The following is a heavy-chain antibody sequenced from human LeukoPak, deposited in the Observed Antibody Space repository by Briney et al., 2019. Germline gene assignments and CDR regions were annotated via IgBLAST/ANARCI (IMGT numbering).Heavy chain of an antibody. J-gene: IGHJ3*02. Sequence: KSGGSLRLSCAASGFTFSNAWMNWVRQAPGKGLEWVGRIKSKTDGGTTDYAAPVKGRFTISRDDSKNTLYLQMNSLKTEDTAVYYCTTATDSSGYYYSDAFDIWGQGTMVTVSS. CDR3: TTATDSSGYYYSDAFDI. CDR1: GFTFSNAW. D-gene: IGHD3-22*01. CDR2: IKSKTDGGTT. V-gene: IGHV3-15*07.